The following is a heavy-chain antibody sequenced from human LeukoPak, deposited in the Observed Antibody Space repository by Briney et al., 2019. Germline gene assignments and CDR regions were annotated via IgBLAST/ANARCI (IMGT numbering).Heavy chain of an antibody. Sequence: PGGSLRLSCAASGFTFSSYAMSWVRQPPGKGLEWIGEINHSGSTNYNPSLKSRVTISVDTSKNQFSLKLSSVTAADTAVYYCARRFYDYVWGSYRFFDYWGQGTLVTVSS. CDR1: GFTFSSYA. J-gene: IGHJ4*02. D-gene: IGHD3-16*02. CDR3: ARRFYDYVWGSYRFFDY. V-gene: IGHV4-34*01. CDR2: INHSGST.